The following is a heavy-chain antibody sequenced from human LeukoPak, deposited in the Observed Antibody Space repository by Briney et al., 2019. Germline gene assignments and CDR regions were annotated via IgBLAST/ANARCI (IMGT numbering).Heavy chain of an antibody. J-gene: IGHJ4*02. CDR3: ARMYSSGSLPDY. D-gene: IGHD6-19*01. CDR1: GYTFTIYG. CDR2: ISAYNGNT. Sequence: ASVKVSCKASGYTFTIYGFSWVRQAPGQGLEWMGWISAYNGNTNYAQKLQGRVTMTTDTSTSTAYMELRSLRSDDTAVYYCARMYSSGSLPDYWGQGTLVTVSS. V-gene: IGHV1-18*01.